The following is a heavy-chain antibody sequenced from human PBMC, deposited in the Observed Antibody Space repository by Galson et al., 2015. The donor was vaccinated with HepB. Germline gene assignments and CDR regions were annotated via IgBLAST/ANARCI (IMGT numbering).Heavy chain of an antibody. CDR1: GFTFSSYS. CDR2: ISSSSSYI. D-gene: IGHD3-3*01. J-gene: IGHJ4*02. Sequence: SLRLSCAASGFTFSSYSMNWVRQAPGKGLEWVSSISSSSSYIYYADSVKGRFTISRDNAKNSLYLQMNSLRAEDTAVYYCARDRRATIFVGCFDYWGQGTLVTVSS. V-gene: IGHV3-21*01. CDR3: ARDRRATIFVGCFDY.